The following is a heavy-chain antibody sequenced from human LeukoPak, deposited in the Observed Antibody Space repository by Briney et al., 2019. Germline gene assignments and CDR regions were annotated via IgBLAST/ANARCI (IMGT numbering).Heavy chain of an antibody. J-gene: IGHJ2*01. CDR2: ISYDGSNK. CDR1: GFTFSNYT. V-gene: IGHV3-30*04. D-gene: IGHD3-22*01. CDR3: ARERYYYDSTGYFPPYWYFDL. Sequence: GRSLRLSCAASGFTFSNYTMHWIRQAPGKGLEWVAVISYDGSNKYYADSVKGRFTISRDNSKNTLYLQMTSLRVEDTAVYYCARERYYYDSTGYFPPYWYFDLWGRGTLVTVSS.